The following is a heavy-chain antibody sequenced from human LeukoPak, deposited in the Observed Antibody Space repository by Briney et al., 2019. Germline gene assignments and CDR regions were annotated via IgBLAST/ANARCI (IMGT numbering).Heavy chain of an antibody. J-gene: IGHJ4*02. V-gene: IGHV1-46*01. D-gene: IGHD1-26*01. CDR2: INPSGGST. CDR3: ARDLYVGATTLMRSDY. Sequence: ASVKVSCKASGYTFTSYYMHWERQAPGQGLEWMGIINPSGGSTSYAQKFQGRVTMTRDTSTSTVYMELSSLRSEDTAVYYCARDLYVGATTLMRSDYWGQGTLVTVSS. CDR1: GYTFTSYY.